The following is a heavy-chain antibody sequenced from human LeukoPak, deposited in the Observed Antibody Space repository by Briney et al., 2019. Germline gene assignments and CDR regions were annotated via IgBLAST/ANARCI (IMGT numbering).Heavy chain of an antibody. D-gene: IGHD5-18*01. Sequence: PGGSLRLSCAASGFTFCGYEMNWVCQAPGRGLGWGSYSSSGDSTIYYADSVKGRFTISRDNAKDSLYLQMNSLRAEDTAVYYCARKGYNYGYRGFDHWGQGTLVTVCS. CDR2: SSSGDSTI. CDR1: GFTFCGYE. J-gene: IGHJ4*02. V-gene: IGHV3-48*03. CDR3: ARKGYNYGYRGFDH.